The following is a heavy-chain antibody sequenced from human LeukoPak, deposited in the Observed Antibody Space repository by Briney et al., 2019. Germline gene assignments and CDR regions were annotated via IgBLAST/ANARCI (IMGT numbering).Heavy chain of an antibody. D-gene: IGHD3-10*01. J-gene: IGHJ4*02. CDR2: IFNTGNT. V-gene: IGHV4-59*11. Sequence: PSETLSLTCSVSGGSINSHSWTWIRQPPGKRLEWFGFIFNTGNTNYNPSLASRVTMSVDTSRAQFFLRLSPVTAADTAIYYCASRPADTTWYGVFDYWSQGTLVTVSS. CDR3: ASRPADTTWYGVFDY. CDR1: GGSINSHS.